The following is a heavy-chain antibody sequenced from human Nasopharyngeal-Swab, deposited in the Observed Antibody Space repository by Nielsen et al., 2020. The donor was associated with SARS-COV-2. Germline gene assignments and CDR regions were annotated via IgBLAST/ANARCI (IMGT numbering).Heavy chain of an antibody. CDR3: ANTLARAAGGRGE. D-gene: IGHD3-16*01. J-gene: IGHJ4*02. CDR1: GASFSDYS. V-gene: IGHV4-34*01. Sequence: SETLSLTFVVYGASFSDYSWSWIRQTPGKGLEWIGEISHSGGTNYNPPLKSRVTISMDTPGNQFSLRLNSVTVANTALYYCANTLARAAGGRGEWGQGTLVTVSS. CDR2: ISHSGGT.